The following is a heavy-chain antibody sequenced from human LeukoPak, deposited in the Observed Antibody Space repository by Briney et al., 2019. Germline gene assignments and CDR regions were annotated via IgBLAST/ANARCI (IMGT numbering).Heavy chain of an antibody. CDR3: ARFSYGGSERSFDY. CDR2: IIPILGIA. Sequence: SVKVSCKASGGTFSSYAISWVRQAPGQGLEWMGRIIPILGIANYARKFQGRVTITADKSTSTAYMELSSLRSEDTAVYYCARFSYGGSERSFDYWGQGTLVTVSS. V-gene: IGHV1-69*04. CDR1: GGTFSSYA. D-gene: IGHD4-23*01. J-gene: IGHJ4*02.